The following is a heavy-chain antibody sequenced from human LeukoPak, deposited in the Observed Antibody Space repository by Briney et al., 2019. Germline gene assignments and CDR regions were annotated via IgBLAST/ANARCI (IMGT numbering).Heavy chain of an antibody. V-gene: IGHV1-69*05. CDR3: ARDSSSSWYGDY. Sequence: GASVKVSCKASGGTFSSYAISWVRQAPGQGLEWMGGIIPIFGTANYAQKFQGRVTMTRDTSTSTVYMELSSLRSEDTVVYYCARDSSSSWYGDYWGQGTLVTVSS. CDR2: IIPIFGTA. D-gene: IGHD6-13*01. CDR1: GGTFSSYA. J-gene: IGHJ4*02.